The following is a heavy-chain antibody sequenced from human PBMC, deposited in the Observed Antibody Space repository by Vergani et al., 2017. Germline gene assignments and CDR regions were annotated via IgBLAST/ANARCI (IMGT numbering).Heavy chain of an antibody. CDR2: ISGSGGST. V-gene: IGHV3-23*01. D-gene: IGHD3-22*01. CDR3: AKTSKVVPAANNYYDSSGYS. Sequence: EVQLLESGGGLVQPGGSLRLSCAASGFTFSSYAMSWVRQAPGKGLEWVSAISGSGGSTYYADSVKGRFTISRDNSKNTLYLQMNSLRDEDTAVYYWAKTSKVVPAANNYYDSSGYSWGQGTLVTVSS. CDR1: GFTFSSYA. J-gene: IGHJ4*02.